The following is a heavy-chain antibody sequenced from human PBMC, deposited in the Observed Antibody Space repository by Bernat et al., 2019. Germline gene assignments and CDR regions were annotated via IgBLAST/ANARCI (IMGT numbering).Heavy chain of an antibody. D-gene: IGHD6-25*01. CDR3: ARKYPGIGAAAASDYFDY. Sequence: QLQLVESGGGVVQPGRSLRLSCAASGFTFSNYAMHWVRQAPGRGLEWVAVISGDGNKKYYTDAVDGRFTISRANSKNTMYLEMNSLRPEDTAVYCCARKYPGIGAAAASDYFDYWGQGTQVTVYS. J-gene: IGHJ4*02. CDR2: ISGDGNKK. CDR1: GFTFSNYA. V-gene: IGHV3-30-3*01.